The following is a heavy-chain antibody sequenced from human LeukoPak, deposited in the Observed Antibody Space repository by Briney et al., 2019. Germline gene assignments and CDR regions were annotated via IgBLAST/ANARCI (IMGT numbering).Heavy chain of an antibody. V-gene: IGHV3-23*01. Sequence: PGGSLRLSCAASGLTSGIYAMSWVRQAPGKGLEWVSAFSGGGDSFYADSVRGRFSISADRSRNILYLRMNSLRVEDTAVYYCGKEVERHFDLRYWGQGTPVTVSS. CDR1: GLTSGIYA. D-gene: IGHD2-15*01. J-gene: IGHJ4*02. CDR3: GKEVERHFDLRY. CDR2: FSGGGDS.